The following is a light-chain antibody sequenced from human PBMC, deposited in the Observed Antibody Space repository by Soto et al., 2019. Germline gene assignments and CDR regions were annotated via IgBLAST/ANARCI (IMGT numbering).Light chain of an antibody. CDR3: QQHNNWPPVT. J-gene: IGKJ3*01. CDR1: QSVSNN. V-gene: IGKV3-15*01. CDR2: GAS. Sequence: EIVMTQSPATLSVSPGDSATLSCRASQSVSNNLAWYHQKPGQAPRLVIYGASNRASGIPARFSGSGSGTEFTLTISSLQSEDFAVYYCQQHNNWPPVTFGPGTKVDI.